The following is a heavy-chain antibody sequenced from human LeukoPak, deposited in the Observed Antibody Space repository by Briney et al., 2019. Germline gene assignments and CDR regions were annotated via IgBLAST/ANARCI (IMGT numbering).Heavy chain of an antibody. CDR2: IYYSGCT. D-gene: IGHD3-10*01. Sequence: PSDTLSLTCTVSGGSISRYYWSWLRQPPGKGLEWVGYIYYSGCTNYNPSLKRRITISLDTSKNQFSLKLCSVTAADTAVYYCARDLTTMVRGVMGAFETWGQGTMVTVSS. V-gene: IGHV4-59*01. CDR3: ARDLTTMVRGVMGAFET. J-gene: IGHJ3*02. CDR1: GGSISRYY.